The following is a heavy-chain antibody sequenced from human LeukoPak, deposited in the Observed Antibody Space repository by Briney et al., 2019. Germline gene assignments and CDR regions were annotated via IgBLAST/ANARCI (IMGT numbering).Heavy chain of an antibody. D-gene: IGHD3-10*01. CDR1: GGSISSYY. V-gene: IGHV4-59*01. Sequence: SETLSLTCTVSGGSISSYYWSWIRQPPGKGLEWIGYIYYSGSTYYNPSLKSRVTISVDTSKNQFSLKLSSVTAADTAVYYCARAVYYGSTLDYWGQGTLVTVSS. CDR2: IYYSGST. CDR3: ARAVYYGSTLDY. J-gene: IGHJ4*02.